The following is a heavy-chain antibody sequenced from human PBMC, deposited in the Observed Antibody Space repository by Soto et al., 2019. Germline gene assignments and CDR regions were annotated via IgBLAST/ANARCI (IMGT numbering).Heavy chain of an antibody. D-gene: IGHD2-2*01. Sequence: EVQLVESGGDLVKPGGSLRLYCAASVLTFRNAWMSWVRQAPGKGLEWVGRIKSNTDGGTVDYAAPVRGRFTISRDDSTNIVYLQMDSLEAEDTAVYFCSKSATESTGWFDPWGQGTLVTVSS. CDR2: IKSNTDGGTV. CDR1: VLTFRNAW. J-gene: IGHJ5*02. V-gene: IGHV3-15*01. CDR3: SKSATESTGWFDP.